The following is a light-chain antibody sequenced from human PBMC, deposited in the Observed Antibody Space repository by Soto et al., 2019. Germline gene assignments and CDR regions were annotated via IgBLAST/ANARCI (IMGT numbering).Light chain of an antibody. CDR1: SSNIGAGYD. J-gene: IGLJ1*01. CDR3: QSYDSSLSGYV. V-gene: IGLV1-40*01. Sequence: QSVLTQPPSVSGAPGQRVTISCTGSSSNIGAGYDVHWYQQLPGTAPKLLIYANSIRPSGVPGRFSGSKPGTSASLAITGLQAEDEADYYCQSYDSSLSGYVFGTGTKVTVL. CDR2: ANS.